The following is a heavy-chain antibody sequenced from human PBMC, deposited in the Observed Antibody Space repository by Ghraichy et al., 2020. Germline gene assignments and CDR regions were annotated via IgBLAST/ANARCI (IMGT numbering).Heavy chain of an antibody. CDR1: GGTFSSYA. D-gene: IGHD3-3*01. CDR3: ARDGRRLRFLGDPGLN. V-gene: IGHV1-69*04. Sequence: SVKVSCKASGGTFSSYAISWVRQAPGQGLEWMGRIIPILGIANYAQKFQGRVTITADKSTSTAYMELSSLRSEDTAVYYCARDGRRLRFLGDPGLNWGQGTLVTVSS. J-gene: IGHJ4*02. CDR2: IIPILGIA.